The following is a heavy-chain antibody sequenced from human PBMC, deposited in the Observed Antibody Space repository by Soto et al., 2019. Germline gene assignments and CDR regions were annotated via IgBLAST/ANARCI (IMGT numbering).Heavy chain of an antibody. V-gene: IGHV3-21*01. D-gene: IGHD6-6*01. CDR1: GFTFSSYS. CDR3: ARDLYSSSARYFDY. Sequence: EVQLVESGGGLVKPGGSLRLSCAASGFTFSSYSMNWVRQAPGKGLEWVSSISSSSSYIYYSDSVKGRFTISRDNAKNSLYLQMNSLRAEDTAVYYCARDLYSSSARYFDYWGQGTLVTVSS. J-gene: IGHJ4*02. CDR2: ISSSSSYI.